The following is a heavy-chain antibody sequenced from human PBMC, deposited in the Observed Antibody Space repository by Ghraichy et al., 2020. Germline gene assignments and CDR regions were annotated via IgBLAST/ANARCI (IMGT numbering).Heavy chain of an antibody. CDR3: AKLPGYSYGNYYFDY. CDR1: GFTFSAYA. V-gene: IGHV3-23*01. CDR2: ISGSGGST. Sequence: GGSLRLSCAASGFTFSAYAMSWARQSPGKGLEWVSGISGSGGSTYYADSVKGRFTISRDDSKNTLYLQMTSLRAEDTAVYYCAKLPGYSYGNYYFDYWGQGTLVTVSS. J-gene: IGHJ4*02. D-gene: IGHD5-18*01.